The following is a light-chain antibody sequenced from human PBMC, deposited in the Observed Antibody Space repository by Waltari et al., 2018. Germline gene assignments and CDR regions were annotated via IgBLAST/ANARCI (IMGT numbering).Light chain of an antibody. CDR2: KGS. J-gene: IGKJ4*01. Sequence: DIQMTQSPSTLSASVGDRVTITCRASQSISSWLAWYQQRPGKAPNLLIYKGSSLESGVPSRFSGSGSGTEFTLTISSLQPDDFATYYCQQYSINPLTFGGGTKLE. CDR3: QQYSINPLT. CDR1: QSISSW. V-gene: IGKV1-5*03.